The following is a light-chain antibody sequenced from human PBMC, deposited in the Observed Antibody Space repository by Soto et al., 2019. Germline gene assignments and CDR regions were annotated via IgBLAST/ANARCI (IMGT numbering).Light chain of an antibody. V-gene: IGKV3-20*01. CDR1: QRLSTNF. Sequence: EIVLTQSPGTLSLSPGERATLSCRASQRLSTNFLAWYQQKPGQAPRLLIFGASTRATGIPDRFSGSGSGTDFTLTISRLEPEDFAVYYCQRSGTSPPTWTFGRGTKVEIK. CDR3: QRSGTSPPTWT. J-gene: IGKJ1*01. CDR2: GAS.